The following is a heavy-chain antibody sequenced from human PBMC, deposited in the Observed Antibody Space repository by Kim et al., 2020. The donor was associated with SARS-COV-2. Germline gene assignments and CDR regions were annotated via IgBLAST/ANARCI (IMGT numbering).Heavy chain of an antibody. J-gene: IGHJ3*02. CDR1: GFTFSSYW. Sequence: GGSLRLSCAASGFTFSSYWMSWVRQAPGKGPEWVANIKQDGSEKYQVDSVKGRFTVSRDNAKNSLYLQMNSLRVEDTAVYHCARGHINPYSSGYDAFDIWGQGTMVTVSS. D-gene: IGHD6-19*01. CDR3: ARGHINPYSSGYDAFDI. V-gene: IGHV3-7*01. CDR2: IKQDGSEK.